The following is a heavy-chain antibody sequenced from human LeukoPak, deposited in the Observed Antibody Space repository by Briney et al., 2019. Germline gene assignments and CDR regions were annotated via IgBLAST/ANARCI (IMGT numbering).Heavy chain of an antibody. J-gene: IGHJ5*02. CDR2: ISGVGGST. D-gene: IGHD3-10*01. Sequence: GGSLTLSCAASALTFSSYPMSWVRQAPGKGLEWVSAISGVGGSTFYADSVKGRFTISRDNSKNTLYLQMNGLRAEDTAVYYCAKGGSYYTSSWFDPWGQGTLVTVSS. CDR3: AKGGSYYTSSWFDP. CDR1: ALTFSSYP. V-gene: IGHV3-23*01.